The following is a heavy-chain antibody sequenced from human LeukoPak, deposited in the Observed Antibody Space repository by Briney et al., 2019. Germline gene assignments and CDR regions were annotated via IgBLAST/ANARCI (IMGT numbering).Heavy chain of an antibody. V-gene: IGHV3-23*01. D-gene: IGHD4-17*01. CDR2: VSGSGGVT. J-gene: IGHJ6*03. Sequence: PGGSLRLPCVASAVTSSTYVMSWVRRAPGKGLEWVSTVSGSGGVTYYTDSVKGRFTISRDNSKNTLYLQMNSLRAEDTAVYYCAKVYGDYGSLDDEYYYYMDVWGMGTTVTVSS. CDR3: AKVYGDYGSLDDEYYYYMDV. CDR1: AVTSSTYV.